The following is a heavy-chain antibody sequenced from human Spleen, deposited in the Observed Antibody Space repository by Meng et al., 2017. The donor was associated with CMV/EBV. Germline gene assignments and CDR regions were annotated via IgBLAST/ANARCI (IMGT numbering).Heavy chain of an antibody. J-gene: IGHJ4*02. D-gene: IGHD1-1*01. CDR2: INWNGGST. CDR1: GFTFDDYG. CDR3: ARGWNTLFDY. Sequence: LSCAASGFTFDDYGMDWVRQAPGKGLEWVSGINWNGGSTGYADSVKGRFTISRDNAKNSLYLQMNSLRAEDTALYYCARGWNTLFDYWGQGTLVTVSS. V-gene: IGHV3-20*04.